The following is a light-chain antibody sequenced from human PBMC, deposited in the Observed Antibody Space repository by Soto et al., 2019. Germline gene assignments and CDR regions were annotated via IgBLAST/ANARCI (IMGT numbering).Light chain of an antibody. V-gene: IGKV1-39*01. J-gene: IGKJ5*01. Sequence: DIHLPQSPPSLSASFGARVTITCRPSQAITPFLNWYQCNPGKPPKLLIYESSNLRGGVSSRFSGSGSGTDFTLTIDRLQSDDFATYYCQHSSSDLTTFGQGTRL. CDR3: QHSSSDLTT. CDR1: QAITPF. CDR2: ESS.